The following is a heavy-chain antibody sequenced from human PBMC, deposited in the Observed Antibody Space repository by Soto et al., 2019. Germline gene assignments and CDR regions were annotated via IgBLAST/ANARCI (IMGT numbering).Heavy chain of an antibody. D-gene: IGHD2-8*01. CDR3: ARSPGYCTNGVCYTGDAFDI. CDR1: GGSISSGGYY. Sequence: SETLSLTCTVSGGSISSGGYYWSWIRQHPGKGLEWIGYIYYSGSTYYNPSLKGRVTISVDTSKNQFSLKLSSVTAADTAVYYCARSPGYCTNGVCYTGDAFDIWGQGTMVTVSS. J-gene: IGHJ3*02. V-gene: IGHV4-31*03. CDR2: IYYSGST.